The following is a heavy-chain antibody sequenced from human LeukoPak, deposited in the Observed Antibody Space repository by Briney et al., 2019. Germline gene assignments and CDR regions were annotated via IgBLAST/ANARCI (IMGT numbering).Heavy chain of an antibody. D-gene: IGHD2-15*01. Sequence: PSGGSLRLSCAASGFTFSSYGMHWVRQAPGKGLEWVAVIWYDGSIIYYTDSVKGRFTISRDNAKNTLWLQMNSLRAEDTAVYYCARPCSGGNCEYFDYWGQGTLVTVSS. CDR2: IWYDGSII. J-gene: IGHJ4*02. CDR1: GFTFSSYG. V-gene: IGHV3-33*01. CDR3: ARPCSGGNCEYFDY.